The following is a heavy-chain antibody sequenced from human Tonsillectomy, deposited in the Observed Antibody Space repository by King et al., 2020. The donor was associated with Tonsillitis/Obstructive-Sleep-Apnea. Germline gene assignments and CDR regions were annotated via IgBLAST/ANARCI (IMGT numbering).Heavy chain of an antibody. CDR2: ISWNSGSI. Sequence: VQLVESGGGLVQPGRSLRLSCAASGFTFDDYAMHWVRQAPGKGLEWVSGISWNSGSIGYADSVKGRFTISRDNAKNSLYLQMNSLRAEDTALYYCAKDIGPQPDGDFYYWGQGTLVTVSS. CDR3: AKDIGPQPDGDFYY. J-gene: IGHJ4*02. D-gene: IGHD4-17*01. CDR1: GFTFDDYA. V-gene: IGHV3-9*01.